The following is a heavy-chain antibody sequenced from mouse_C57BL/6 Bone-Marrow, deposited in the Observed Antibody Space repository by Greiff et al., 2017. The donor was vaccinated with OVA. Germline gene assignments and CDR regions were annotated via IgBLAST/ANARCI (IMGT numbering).Heavy chain of an antibody. CDR1: GFTFSSYG. D-gene: IGHD1-1*01. J-gene: IGHJ2*01. CDR3: ARQITTVVGDY. CDR2: ISSGGSYT. Sequence: EVKLMESGGDLVKPGGSLKLSCAASGFTFSSYGMSWVRQTPDKRLEWVATISSGGSYTYYPDSVKGRFTISRDNAKNTLYLQMSSLKSEDTAMYYCARQITTVVGDYWGQGTTLTVSS. V-gene: IGHV5-6*01.